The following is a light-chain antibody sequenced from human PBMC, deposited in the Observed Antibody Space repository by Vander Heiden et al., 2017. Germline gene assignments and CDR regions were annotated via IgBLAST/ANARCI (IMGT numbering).Light chain of an antibody. Sequence: DIQMTQPPSSVSAAVGARVTITCRASQGISSWLVWYQQKPGKAPNLLIYAASRLQSGVPSRFSGSGSGTDFTLTINSLQPEDFATYYCQQANSFPLTFGGGTKVEIK. CDR2: AAS. CDR3: QQANSFPLT. CDR1: QGISSW. V-gene: IGKV1-12*01. J-gene: IGKJ4*01.